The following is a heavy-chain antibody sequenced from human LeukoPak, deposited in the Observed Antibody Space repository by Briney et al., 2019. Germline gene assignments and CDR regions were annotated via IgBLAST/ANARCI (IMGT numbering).Heavy chain of an antibody. J-gene: IGHJ4*02. CDR2: INSDGSNT. Sequence: GGSLRLSCAASGFTFSSYWMHSVRQVPGKGLVWVSRINSDGSNTRYADSVKGRFTISRDNAKNTLYLQMNSLRAEDTAVYYCARDLELVYYDSSGYDYWGQGTLVIVSS. CDR3: ARDLELVYYDSSGYDY. V-gene: IGHV3-74*01. CDR1: GFTFSSYW. D-gene: IGHD3-22*01.